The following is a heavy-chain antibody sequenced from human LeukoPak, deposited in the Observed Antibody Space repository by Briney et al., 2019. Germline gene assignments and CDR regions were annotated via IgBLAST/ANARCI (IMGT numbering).Heavy chain of an antibody. V-gene: IGHV3-21*01. J-gene: IGHJ4*02. CDR3: ARDMYYYDSSGYDY. D-gene: IGHD3-22*01. CDR2: ISSSSSYI. CDR1: GFTFSSYS. Sequence: PGGSLRLSCAASGFTFSSYSMNWVRQAPGKGLEWVSSISSSSSYIYYADSVEGRFTISRDNAKNSLYLPMNSLRAEDTAVYYCARDMYYYDSSGYDYWGQGTLVTVSS.